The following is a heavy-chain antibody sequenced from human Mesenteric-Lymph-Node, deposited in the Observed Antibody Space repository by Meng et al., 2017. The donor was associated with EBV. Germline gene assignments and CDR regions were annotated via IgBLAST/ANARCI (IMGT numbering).Heavy chain of an antibody. J-gene: IGHJ5*02. D-gene: IGHD2-2*01. CDR2: FDPEDDET. Sequence: QGQLVQSGAEVKKPGASVKVSCKVSGYTRTELSMHWVRQAPGKGLEWMAGFDPEDDETIYAQNFQGRVTMTEDRSTDSGYMELRGLRSEDTAVYYCARDRDVVVPAGIGWFDPWGQGTLVTVSS. V-gene: IGHV1-24*01. CDR1: GYTRTELS. CDR3: ARDRDVVVPAGIGWFDP.